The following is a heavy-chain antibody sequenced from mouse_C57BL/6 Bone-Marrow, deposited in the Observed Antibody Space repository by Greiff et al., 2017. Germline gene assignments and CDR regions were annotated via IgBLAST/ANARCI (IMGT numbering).Heavy chain of an antibody. D-gene: IGHD2-3*01. CDR1: GYTFTSYG. Sequence: QVQLQQSGAELARPGASVKLSCKASGYTFTSYGISWVKQRTGQGLEWIGELYPRSGNTYYNEKFKGKDTLTADKSSSTAYMAPRSLTSEDSAVYFCASYDGYFYYFDYWGQGTTLTVSS. CDR3: ASYDGYFYYFDY. J-gene: IGHJ2*01. CDR2: LYPRSGNT. V-gene: IGHV1-81*01.